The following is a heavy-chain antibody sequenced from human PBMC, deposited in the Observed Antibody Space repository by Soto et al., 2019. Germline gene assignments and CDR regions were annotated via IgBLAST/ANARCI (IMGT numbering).Heavy chain of an antibody. V-gene: IGHV1-69*13. CDR3: ARDYNHDFWSGYSSYYYGMDV. J-gene: IGHJ6*02. CDR1: GYTFTSYY. D-gene: IGHD3-3*01. CDR2: IIPIFGTA. Sequence: SVKVSCKASGYTFTSYYMHWVRQAPGQGLEWMGGIIPIFGTANYAQKFQGRVTITADESTSTAYMELSSLRSEDTAVYYCARDYNHDFWSGYSSYYYGMDVWGQGTTVTVSS.